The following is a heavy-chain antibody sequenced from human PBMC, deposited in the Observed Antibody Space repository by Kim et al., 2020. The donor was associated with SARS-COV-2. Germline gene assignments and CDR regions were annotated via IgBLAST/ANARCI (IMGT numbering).Heavy chain of an antibody. J-gene: IGHJ4*02. CDR3: ARNLRAIHFDY. V-gene: IGHV6-1*01. CDR2: N. Sequence: NDYAVSVKSRITINPATSKNQFSLQLNSVTPEDTAVYYCARNLRAIHFDYWGQGTLVTVSS.